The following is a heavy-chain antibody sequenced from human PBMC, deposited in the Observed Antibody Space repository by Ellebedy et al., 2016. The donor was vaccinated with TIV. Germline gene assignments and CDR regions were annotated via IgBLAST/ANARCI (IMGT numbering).Heavy chain of an antibody. CDR3: ARHVGPYDSGSTRINWFDP. Sequence: GESLKISCKGSGYSSTSYWISWVRQMPGKGLEWMGRIDPSDSYTNYSPSFQGHVTISADKSINTAYLQWSSLKASDTAMYYCARHVGPYDSGSTRINWFDPWGQGTPVTVSS. CDR2: IDPSDSYT. D-gene: IGHD3-10*01. CDR1: GYSSTSYW. V-gene: IGHV5-10-1*01. J-gene: IGHJ5*02.